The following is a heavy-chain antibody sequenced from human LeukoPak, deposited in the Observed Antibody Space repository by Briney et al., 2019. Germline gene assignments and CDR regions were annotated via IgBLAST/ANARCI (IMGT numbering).Heavy chain of an antibody. CDR2: IYYSGST. D-gene: IGHD1-14*01. Sequence: SETLSLTCTVSGGSISSSSYYWGWIRQPPGKGLEWIGSIYYSGSTYYNPSLKSRVTISADTSKNQFSLKLSSVTAADTAVYYCSRDPRNLDYWGQGTLVTVSS. CDR1: GGSISSSSYY. CDR3: SRDPRNLDY. V-gene: IGHV4-39*07. J-gene: IGHJ4*02.